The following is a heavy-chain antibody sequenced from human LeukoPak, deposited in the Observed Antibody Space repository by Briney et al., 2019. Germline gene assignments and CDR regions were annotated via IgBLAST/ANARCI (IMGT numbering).Heavy chain of an antibody. V-gene: IGHV3-48*03. J-gene: IGHJ4*02. CDR2: ISSSGSTI. CDR1: GFTFSSYE. Sequence: PGGSLILSCAASGFTFSSYEMNWVRQAPGKGLEWVSYISSSGSTIYYADSVKGRFTISRDNSKNTLYLQMRSLRPDDTAVYYCARDPRGPTGYDSPGRDTFDSWGQGSLVAVSS. CDR3: ARDPRGPTGYDSPGRDTFDS. D-gene: IGHD3-22*01.